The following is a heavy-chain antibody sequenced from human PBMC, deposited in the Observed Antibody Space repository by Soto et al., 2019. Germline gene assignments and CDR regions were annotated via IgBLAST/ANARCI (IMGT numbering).Heavy chain of an antibody. J-gene: IGHJ6*03. CDR3: ARANSYYYYMDV. Sequence: SETLSLTCAVSSGSISSSNWWSWVRQPPGKGLEWIGEIYHSGSTNYNPSLKSRVTISVDKSKNQLSLKLTSVTAADTAVYYCARANSYYYYMDVWGKGTTVTVSS. CDR1: SGSISSSNW. CDR2: IYHSGST. D-gene: IGHD4-4*01. V-gene: IGHV4-4*02.